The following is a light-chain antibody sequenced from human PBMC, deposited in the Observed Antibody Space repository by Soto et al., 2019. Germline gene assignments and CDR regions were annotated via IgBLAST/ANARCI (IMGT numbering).Light chain of an antibody. V-gene: IGKV1-5*01. CDR2: DAS. Sequence: DIQMTQSPSTLSASVGDRVTTTCRASQSISSWLAWYQQKPGKAPKLLIYDASSLESGVPSRFGGSGSGTEFTLTISSLQPDDFATYYCQQYNSYSRTFGQGTKVDIK. CDR1: QSISSW. J-gene: IGKJ1*01. CDR3: QQYNSYSRT.